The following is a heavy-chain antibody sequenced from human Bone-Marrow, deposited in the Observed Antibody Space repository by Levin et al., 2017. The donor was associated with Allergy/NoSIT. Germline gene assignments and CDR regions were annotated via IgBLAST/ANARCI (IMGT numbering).Heavy chain of an antibody. D-gene: IGHD2-2*02. CDR2: IYRGGST. CDR3: ARGGGSPAPITYYFDY. V-gene: IGHV3-53*01. CDR1: GFTISDNY. J-gene: IGHJ4*02. Sequence: GGSLRLSCAASGFTISDNYVNWVRQAPGKGLEWVSTIYRGGSTYYADSVKGRFTISRDNSKNTLYLQINSLRAEDTAVYYCARGGGSPAPITYYFDYWGQGTPVTVSS.